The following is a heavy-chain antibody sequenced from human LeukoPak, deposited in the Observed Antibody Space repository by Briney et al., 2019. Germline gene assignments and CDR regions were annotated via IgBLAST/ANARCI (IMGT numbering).Heavy chain of an antibody. CDR3: ARRITGTTSDSFDY. V-gene: IGHV4-39*01. J-gene: IGHJ4*02. D-gene: IGHD1-20*01. CDR1: VGSISSSSYY. Sequence: SETLSLTCTVSVGSISSSSYYWGWIRQPPGKGLEWIGSIDYSGSTYYNPSLKSRVTISVDTSKNLFSLKLRSVTAADTAVYYCARRITGTTSDSFDYWGQGTLVTVSS. CDR2: IDYSGST.